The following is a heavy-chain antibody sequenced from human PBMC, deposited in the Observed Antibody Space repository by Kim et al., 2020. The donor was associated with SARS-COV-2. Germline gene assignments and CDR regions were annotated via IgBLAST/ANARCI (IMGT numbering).Heavy chain of an antibody. CDR3: ARDAGYYYDSSGYRNWFDP. Sequence: ASVKVSCKASGYTFTSYYMHWVRQAPGQGLEWMGIINPSGGSTSYAQKFQGRVTMTRDTSTSTVYMELSSLRSEDTAVYYCARDAGYYYDSSGYRNWFDPWGQGTLVTVSS. J-gene: IGHJ5*02. D-gene: IGHD3-22*01. CDR1: GYTFTSYY. CDR2: INPSGGST. V-gene: IGHV1-46*01.